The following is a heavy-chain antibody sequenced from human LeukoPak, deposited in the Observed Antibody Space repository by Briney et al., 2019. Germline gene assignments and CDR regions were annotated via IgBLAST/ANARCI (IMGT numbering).Heavy chain of an antibody. Sequence: SETLSLTCIVPGDSISSYYWSWIRQPPGKGLEWIGYIYYSGSTNYNPSLKSRVTISVDTSKNQFSLKLSSVTAADTAVYYCARRDYGGQFDYWGQGTLVTVSS. CDR3: ARRDYGGQFDY. CDR2: IYYSGST. J-gene: IGHJ4*02. V-gene: IGHV4-59*08. D-gene: IGHD4-23*01. CDR1: GDSISSYY.